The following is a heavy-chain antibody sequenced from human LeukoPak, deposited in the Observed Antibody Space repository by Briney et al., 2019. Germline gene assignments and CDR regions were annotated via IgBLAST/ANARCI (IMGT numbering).Heavy chain of an antibody. CDR3: ARGRIFDY. D-gene: IGHD2-15*01. J-gene: IGHJ4*02. CDR2: IKQDGSEK. V-gene: IGHV3-7*01. Sequence: PGGSLRLSCVASELTFTKYWMSWVRQAPGKGLEWVANIKQDGSEKYYVDSVKGRFTISRDNAKNSLYLQMNSLRAEDTAVHYCARGRIFDYWGQGNLVTVSS. CDR1: ELTFTKYW.